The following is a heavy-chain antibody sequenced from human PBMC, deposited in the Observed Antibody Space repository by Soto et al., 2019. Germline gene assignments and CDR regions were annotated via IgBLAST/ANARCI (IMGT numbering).Heavy chain of an antibody. CDR3: VREEFEDGRGHFTH. CDR1: GFTFSASV. D-gene: IGHD3-3*01. Sequence: QVLLVESGGGVVQPGGSLRLSCAASGFTFSASVMHWVRQAPGKGLEWMAILSYGGKNKYYADSVKGRFTISRDISESTLYLQMDSLRTEDTAVYYCVREEFEDGRGHFTHWGQGTLVSVSS. V-gene: IGHV3-30*03. J-gene: IGHJ4*02. CDR2: LSYGGKNK.